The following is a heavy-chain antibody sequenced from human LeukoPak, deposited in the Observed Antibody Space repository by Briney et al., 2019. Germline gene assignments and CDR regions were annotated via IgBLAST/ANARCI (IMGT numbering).Heavy chain of an antibody. CDR2: ISYDGRNK. J-gene: IGHJ4*02. D-gene: IGHD3-22*01. CDR1: GFTFSNYA. V-gene: IGHV3-30*04. Sequence: GGSLRLSCAASGFTFSNYAMQWVREAPGKGLEWVAVISYDGRNKYYADSVKGRFTISRDNSKNTLYLQMNSLRAEDTAVYYCAREGLDSSTVVTRGGYDYWGQGTLVTVSS. CDR3: AREGLDSSTVVTRGGYDY.